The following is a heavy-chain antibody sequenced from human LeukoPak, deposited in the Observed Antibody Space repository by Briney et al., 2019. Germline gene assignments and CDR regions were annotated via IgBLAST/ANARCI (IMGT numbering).Heavy chain of an antibody. J-gene: IGHJ6*03. CDR3: AREGSPFYYYYMDV. CDR1: GYTFTTYG. Sequence: ASVKVSCKASGYTFTTYGISWVRQAPGQGLEWMGWISTYNGNTNYAQKLQGRVTMTTDTSTSIAYMELRSLRSDDTAVYYCAREGSPFYYYYMDVWGKGTTVTVSS. D-gene: IGHD2-15*01. V-gene: IGHV1-18*01. CDR2: ISTYNGNT.